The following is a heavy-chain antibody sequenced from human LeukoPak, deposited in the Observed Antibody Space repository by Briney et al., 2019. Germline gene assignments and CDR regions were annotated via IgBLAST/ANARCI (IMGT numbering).Heavy chain of an antibody. CDR1: GGSISSSAYY. Sequence: SGTLSLTCTVSGGSISSSAYYWGWIRQSPGKGLEWIRDVYYSGSTFYNPSLMSRVTISADTSMNQFSLKLSSVTAADTAVYYCARHSFYYYYYIDVWGKGTTVIVSS. J-gene: IGHJ6*03. V-gene: IGHV4-39*01. CDR2: VYYSGST. CDR3: ARHSFYYYYYIDV.